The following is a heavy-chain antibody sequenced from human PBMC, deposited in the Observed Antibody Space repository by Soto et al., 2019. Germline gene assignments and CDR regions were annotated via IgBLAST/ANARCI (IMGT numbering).Heavy chain of an antibody. CDR3: ARGPLGYCSGGSCRKGDYYFDY. J-gene: IGHJ4*02. V-gene: IGHV1-18*01. D-gene: IGHD2-15*01. CDR2: ISAYNGNT. CDR1: GYTFTSYG. Sequence: QVQLVQSGAEVKKPGASVKVSCKASGYTFTSYGISWVRQAPGQGLEWMGWISAYNGNTNYAQKLQGRVTMTTDTSPSTAYMELMSLRSDDTAVYYCARGPLGYCSGGSCRKGDYYFDYWGQGTLVTVSS.